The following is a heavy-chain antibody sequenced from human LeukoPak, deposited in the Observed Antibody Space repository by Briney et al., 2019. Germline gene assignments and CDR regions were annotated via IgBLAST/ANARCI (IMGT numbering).Heavy chain of an antibody. CDR2: IIPILGIA. CDR3: ARVNEEGAFDI. CDR1: GGSFSSYA. J-gene: IGHJ3*02. Sequence: SVKVSCKASGGSFSSYAISWVRQAPGQGLEWMGRIIPILGIANYAQKFQGRVTITADKSTSTAYMELSSLRSEDTAVYYCARVNEEGAFDIWGQGTMVTVSS. V-gene: IGHV1-69*04.